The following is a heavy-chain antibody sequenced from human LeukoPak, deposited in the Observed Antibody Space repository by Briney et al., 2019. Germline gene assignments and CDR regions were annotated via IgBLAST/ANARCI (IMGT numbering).Heavy chain of an antibody. CDR3: ITDPGAWAPI. CDR2: IKSKTDGETT. Sequence: GGSLRLSCAASGFTFSGYTMTWVRQAPGKGLEWVGRIKSKTDGETTDYAAPVKGRFTISRDDSKNTLYLQMNRLNIGDTAVYYCITDPGAWAPIWGQGTMVTVSS. J-gene: IGHJ3*02. V-gene: IGHV3-15*01. CDR1: GFTFSGYT. D-gene: IGHD1-26*01.